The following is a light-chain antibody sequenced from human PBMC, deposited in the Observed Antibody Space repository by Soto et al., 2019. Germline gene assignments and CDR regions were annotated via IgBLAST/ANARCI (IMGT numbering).Light chain of an antibody. V-gene: IGLV2-14*01. CDR1: SRDVGGYNY. CDR2: DVS. Sequence: QSALTQPASVSGSPGQSITISCTGTSRDVGGYNYVSWYQQHPVKAPNPMIYDVSNRPAGVSNRFSGSKSGNTASLTISGLQAEDGAGYYCSSYTSSSTLVVFGGGTKLTVL. J-gene: IGLJ2*01. CDR3: SSYTSSSTLVV.